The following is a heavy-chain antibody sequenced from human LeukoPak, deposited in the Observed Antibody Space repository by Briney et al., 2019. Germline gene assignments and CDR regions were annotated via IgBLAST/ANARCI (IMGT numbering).Heavy chain of an antibody. CDR3: ARGLTYFYDSSGYYYLD. D-gene: IGHD3-22*01. J-gene: IGHJ4*02. Sequence: SETLFLTCTVSGGSISSYYWSWIRQPPGKGLEWIGYIYYSGSTNYNPSLKSRVNTSLDTSKNQFSLKLSSVTAADTAVYYCARGLTYFYDSSGYYYLDWGQGTLVTVSS. CDR2: IYYSGST. V-gene: IGHV4-59*01. CDR1: GGSISSYY.